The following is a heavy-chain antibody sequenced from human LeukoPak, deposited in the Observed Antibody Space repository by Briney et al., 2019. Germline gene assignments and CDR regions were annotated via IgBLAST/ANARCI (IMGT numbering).Heavy chain of an antibody. Sequence: GGSLRLSCAASGFIFSSYEMHWVRQAPGKGLEWVSHITSSGTTTYYADSVKGRFTISRDNAKNSLYLQMNSLRAEDTAVYYCARDMGVIFSVFDYWGQGTLVTVSS. CDR3: ARDMGVIFSVFDY. V-gene: IGHV3-48*03. J-gene: IGHJ4*02. D-gene: IGHD3-10*01. CDR2: ITSSGTTT. CDR1: GFIFSSYE.